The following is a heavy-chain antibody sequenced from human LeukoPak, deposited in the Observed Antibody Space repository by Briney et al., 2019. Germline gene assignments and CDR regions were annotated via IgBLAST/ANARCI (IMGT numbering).Heavy chain of an antibody. Sequence: SETLSLTCTVSGGSISSGDYYWSWIRQPPGKGLEWIGYSYYRGSTYYNPSLKSRVTISVDTSKNQFSLKLSSVTAADTAVYYCGRGLRGDPSDYWGQGTLVTVSS. CDR3: GRGLRGDPSDY. J-gene: IGHJ4*02. CDR2: SYYRGST. CDR1: GGSISSGDYY. V-gene: IGHV4-30-4*01.